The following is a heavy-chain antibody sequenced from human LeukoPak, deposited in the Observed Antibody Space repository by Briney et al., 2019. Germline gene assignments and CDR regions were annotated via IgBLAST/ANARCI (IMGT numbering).Heavy chain of an antibody. V-gene: IGHV4-39*07. CDR3: ASDHDYGDHNWVYYFDH. Sequence: SETLSLTCTVSGGSISSSSYYWGWIRQPPGKGLEWIGSIYYSGSTYYNPSLKSRVTISVDTSKNQFSLKLSSVTAADTAVYYCASDHDYGDHNWVYYFDHWGQGTLVTVSS. CDR1: GGSISSSSYY. CDR2: IYYSGST. J-gene: IGHJ4*02. D-gene: IGHD4-17*01.